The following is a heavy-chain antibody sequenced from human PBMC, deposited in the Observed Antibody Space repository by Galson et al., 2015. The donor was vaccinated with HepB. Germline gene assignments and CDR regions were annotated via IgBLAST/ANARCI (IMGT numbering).Heavy chain of an antibody. CDR2: TYYRSKWFY. D-gene: IGHD2-21*02. CDR3: ARVTARGLDC. V-gene: IGHV6-1*01. J-gene: IGHJ4*02. CDR1: GDSVSSNSAA. Sequence: CAISGDSVSSNSAAWNWIRQSPSRGLEWLGRTYYRSKWFYDYAVSVKSRISINPDTSKNQFSLRLNSVTPEDTAVYFCARVTARGLDCWGQGILVTVSS.